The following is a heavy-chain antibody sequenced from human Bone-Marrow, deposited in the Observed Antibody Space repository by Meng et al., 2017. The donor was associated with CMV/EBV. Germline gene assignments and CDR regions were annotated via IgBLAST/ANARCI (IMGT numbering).Heavy chain of an antibody. V-gene: IGHV3-30-3*01. CDR1: GFTFSSYS. D-gene: IGHD6-13*01. CDR3: ARDHSITTISAPGLPLEYYYYGMDV. Sequence: GGSLRLSCAASGFTFSSYSLHWVRQAPGKGLEWVAVISYDGSNKYYADSVKGRFTISRDNSKNTLYLQMNCLRAEDTAVYYCARDHSITTISAPGLPLEYYYYGMDVWGQGTTVTVSS. J-gene: IGHJ6*02. CDR2: ISYDGSNK.